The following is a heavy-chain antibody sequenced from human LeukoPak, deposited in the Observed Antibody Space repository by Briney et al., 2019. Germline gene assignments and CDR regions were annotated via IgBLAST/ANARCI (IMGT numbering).Heavy chain of an antibody. CDR1: GFTFSSYA. CDR3: AKSIVVVPAARGAFDY. V-gene: IGHV3-23*01. Sequence: GGSLRLSCAASGFTFSSYAMSWVRQAPGKGLEWVSAISGSGGSTYYADSVKGRFTISRDNSKNTLYLQMNSLRAEDTAVYYCAKSIVVVPAARGAFDYWGQGTLVTVSS. J-gene: IGHJ4*02. CDR2: ISGSGGST. D-gene: IGHD2-2*01.